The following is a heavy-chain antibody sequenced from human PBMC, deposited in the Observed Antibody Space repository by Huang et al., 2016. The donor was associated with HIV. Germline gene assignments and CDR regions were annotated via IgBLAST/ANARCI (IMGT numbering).Heavy chain of an antibody. Sequence: QVRLQQWGAGLLKPSETLSLTCAVYNGSFSGYLGNWCRLSPRKGLEWIGEVSHSGNGNSNPSLQGRVSMSVVPSKKQFSLNLTSVTAADAAIYYCGGSPGMGMVAGGWVVHWGHGNQVSVSS. V-gene: IGHV4-34*02. CDR1: NGSFSGYL. CDR2: VSHSGNG. CDR3: GGSPGMGMVAGGWVVH. J-gene: IGHJ4*01. D-gene: IGHD6-19*01.